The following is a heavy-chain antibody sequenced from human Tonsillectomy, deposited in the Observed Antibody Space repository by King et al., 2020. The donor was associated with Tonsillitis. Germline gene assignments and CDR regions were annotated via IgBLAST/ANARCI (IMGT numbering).Heavy chain of an antibody. D-gene: IGHD3-9*01. CDR1: GFGFSSYG. J-gene: IGHJ4*02. CDR2: ISYDGSNK. CDR3: AKGVSDILTGIDY. V-gene: IGHV3-30*18. Sequence: VQLVESGGGVVQPGRSLRLSCAASGFGFSSYGMHWVRQAPGKGLEWVAVISYDGSNKYYADSVKGRFTISRDNSKNTLYLQMNSLRAEDTAVYYCAKGVSDILTGIDYWGQGTLVTVSS.